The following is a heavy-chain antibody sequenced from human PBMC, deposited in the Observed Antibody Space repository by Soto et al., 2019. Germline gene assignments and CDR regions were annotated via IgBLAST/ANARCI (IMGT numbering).Heavy chain of an antibody. J-gene: IGHJ5*02. V-gene: IGHV4-34*01. CDR1: GGSFSGYY. Sequence: QVQLQQWGAGLLKPSETLSLTCAVYGGSFSGYYWSWIRQPPGKGLEWIGEINHSGSTNYNPSLKSRVTISVDTSKNQFSLKLSSVTAADTAVYYCAIRRHYDSSGYYNGGVPFDPWGQGTLVTVSS. CDR3: AIRRHYDSSGYYNGGVPFDP. D-gene: IGHD3-22*01. CDR2: INHSGST.